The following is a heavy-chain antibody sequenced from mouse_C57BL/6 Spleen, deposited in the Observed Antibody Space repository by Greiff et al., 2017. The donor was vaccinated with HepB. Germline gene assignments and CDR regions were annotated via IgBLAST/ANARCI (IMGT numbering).Heavy chain of an antibody. CDR3: ARGNYYSNYDYAMDY. Sequence: VQLQQPGAELVMPGASVKLSCKASGYTFTSYWMHWVKQRPGQGLEWIGEIDPSDSYTNYNQKFKGKSTLTVDKSSSTAYMQLSSLTSEDSAVYYCARGNYYSNYDYAMDYWGQGTSVTVSS. V-gene: IGHV1-69*01. CDR1: GYTFTSYW. J-gene: IGHJ4*01. D-gene: IGHD2-5*01. CDR2: IDPSDSYT.